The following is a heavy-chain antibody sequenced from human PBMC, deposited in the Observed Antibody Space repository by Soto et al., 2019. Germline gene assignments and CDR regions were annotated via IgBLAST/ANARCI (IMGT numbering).Heavy chain of an antibody. D-gene: IGHD4-17*01. Sequence: PGGSLRLSCAAPGFTFSSYAMSWVRQAPGKGLEWVSAISGSGGSTYYADSVKGRFTISRDNSKNTPYLQMNSLRAEDTAVYYCATAQLRGYVYYYYMDVWGKGTTVTVSS. CDR1: GFTFSSYA. J-gene: IGHJ6*03. V-gene: IGHV3-23*01. CDR2: ISGSGGST. CDR3: ATAQLRGYVYYYYMDV.